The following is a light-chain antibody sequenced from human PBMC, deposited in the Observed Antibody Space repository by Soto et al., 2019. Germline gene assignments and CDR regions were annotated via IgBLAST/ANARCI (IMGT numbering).Light chain of an antibody. CDR2: AAS. V-gene: IGKV1-39*01. CDR1: QSISSY. Sequence: DIQMTQSPPSLSASVGDRVTITCRASQSISSYLNWYQQKPGKAPKVLIYAASTLQSGVPSRFSGSGAGTDFTLTISSLQPEDFATYFCQQSYTTPFTFGPGTKVDIK. J-gene: IGKJ3*01. CDR3: QQSYTTPFT.